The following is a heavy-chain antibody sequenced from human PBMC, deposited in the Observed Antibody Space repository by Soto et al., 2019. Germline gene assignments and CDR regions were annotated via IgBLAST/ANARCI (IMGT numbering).Heavy chain of an antibody. CDR2: ISYDGSNK. CDR3: ARDRGIQLWNYYYYGMDV. V-gene: IGHV3-30*09. CDR1: GFTFSSYA. Sequence: QVQLVESGGGVVQPGRSLRLSCAASGFTFSSYAMHWVRQAPGKGLEWVAVISYDGSNKYYADSVKGRFAISRDNSKNTLYLQMNSLRAEDTAVYYCARDRGIQLWNYYYYGMDVWGQGTTVTVSS. D-gene: IGHD5-18*01. J-gene: IGHJ6*02.